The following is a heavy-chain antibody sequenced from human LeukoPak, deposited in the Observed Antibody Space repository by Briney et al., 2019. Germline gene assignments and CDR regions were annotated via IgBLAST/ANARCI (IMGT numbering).Heavy chain of an antibody. CDR2: LYYSGST. Sequence: PSETLSLTCTVSGGSISSYYWNWIRQPPGKGLEWIVYLYYSGSTNYNPSLKSRVTISVDTSKNQFSLKLSSVTAADTAVYYCAGRLWRRDGYNLSAFDIWGQGTMVTVSS. CDR1: GGSISSYY. J-gene: IGHJ3*02. D-gene: IGHD5-24*01. V-gene: IGHV4-59*01. CDR3: AGRLWRRDGYNLSAFDI.